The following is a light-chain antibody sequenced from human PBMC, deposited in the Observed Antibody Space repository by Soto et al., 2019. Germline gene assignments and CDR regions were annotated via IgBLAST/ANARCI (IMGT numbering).Light chain of an antibody. CDR2: GAS. V-gene: IGKV3-15*01. Sequence: EIVMTQYPATMYVSPGERATLSCRASQSVSSNLAWYQQKPGQAPRLLIYGASTRATSIPARFSGSRSGTEFTLTISSLQSEDFAVYYCQQYNNWPPWTFGPGTKVDIK. CDR3: QQYNNWPPWT. CDR1: QSVSSN. J-gene: IGKJ3*01.